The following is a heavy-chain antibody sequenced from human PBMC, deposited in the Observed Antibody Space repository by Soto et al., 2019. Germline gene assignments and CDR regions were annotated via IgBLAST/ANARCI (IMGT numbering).Heavy chain of an antibody. Sequence: ASVKVSCKASGYTFTSYGISWVRQAPGQGLEWMGWISAYNGNTNYAQKLQGRVTMTTDTSTSTAYMELRSPRSDDTAVYYCARGGSIATYFEWFLGGFDPWGQGTLVTVSX. CDR1: GYTFTSYG. CDR2: ISAYNGNT. J-gene: IGHJ5*02. CDR3: ARGGSIATYFEWFLGGFDP. V-gene: IGHV1-18*01. D-gene: IGHD3-9*01.